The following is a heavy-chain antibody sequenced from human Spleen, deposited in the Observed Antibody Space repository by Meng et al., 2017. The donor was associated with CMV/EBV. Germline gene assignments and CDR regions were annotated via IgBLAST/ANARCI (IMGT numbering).Heavy chain of an antibody. CDR3: ARGSSWFGESADAFDI. CDR1: GFTFSNYG. V-gene: IGHV3-33*01. Sequence: GGSLRLSCEASGFTFSNYGMHWVRQAPGKALEWVAVIWYDGSNENYSGSVKGRFTISREDVKNSLYLQMNSLRAGDTAVYYCARGSSWFGESADAFDIWGQGTMVTVSS. J-gene: IGHJ3*02. CDR2: IWYDGSNE. D-gene: IGHD3-10*01.